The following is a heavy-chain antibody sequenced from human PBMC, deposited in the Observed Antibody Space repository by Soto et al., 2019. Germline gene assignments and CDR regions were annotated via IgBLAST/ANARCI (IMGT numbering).Heavy chain of an antibody. CDR3: VASVFSFDY. CDR1: GFTFSTSA. D-gene: IGHD2-8*01. Sequence: HVQLVESGGGVVQPGRSLRLSCAASGFTFSTSAMHWVRQAPGKGLEWVAVISYGGTNEHYEDSVKGRFTVSRDNSRNTLSLQMNSLRPEDTAMYYCVASVFSFDYWGQGSLVTVSS. V-gene: IGHV3-30*01. CDR2: ISYGGTNE. J-gene: IGHJ4*02.